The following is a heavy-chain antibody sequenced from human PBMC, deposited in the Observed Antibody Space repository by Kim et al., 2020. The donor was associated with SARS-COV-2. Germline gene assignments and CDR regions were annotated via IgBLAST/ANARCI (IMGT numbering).Heavy chain of an antibody. V-gene: IGHV1-2*02. D-gene: IGHD2-2*02. Sequence: ASVKVSCKASGYTFTGYYMHWVRQAPGQGLEWMGWINPNSGGTNYAQKFQGRVTMTRDTSISTAYMELSRLRSDDTAVYYCARVGCSSTSCYTSNFVYWGQGTLVTVSS. J-gene: IGHJ4*02. CDR1: GYTFTGYY. CDR3: ARVGCSSTSCYTSNFVY. CDR2: INPNSGGT.